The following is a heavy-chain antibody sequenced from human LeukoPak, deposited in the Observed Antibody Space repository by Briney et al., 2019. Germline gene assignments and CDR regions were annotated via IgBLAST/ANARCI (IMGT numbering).Heavy chain of an antibody. J-gene: IGHJ6*03. V-gene: IGHV6-1*01. D-gene: IGHD6-13*01. CDR2: TYYRSKWYN. CDR1: GDSVSSNSAA. CDR3: ARDRGYSSSWGDYYYYYMDV. Sequence: SQTLSLTCAISGDSVSSNSAAWNWIRQSPSRGLEWLGRTYYRSKWYNDYAVSVKSRTTINAETSKNQFSLQLNSVTPEDTAVYYCARDRGYSSSWGDYYYYYMDVWGRGTTVTVSS.